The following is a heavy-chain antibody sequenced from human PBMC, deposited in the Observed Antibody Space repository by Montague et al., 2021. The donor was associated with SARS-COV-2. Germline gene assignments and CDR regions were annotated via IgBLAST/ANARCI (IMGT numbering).Heavy chain of an antibody. Sequence: TLSLTCTVSGNSVNTGGYYWSWIRQLPGKGLEWIGYIYYSGTTSYNPSLQSRLIISVDTSKNQFSLSLTSVTAADTAVYYCARAVVTNYNFWSGYSRVPDANWFDPWGQGPLVTVSS. V-gene: IGHV4-31*03. D-gene: IGHD3-3*01. J-gene: IGHJ5*02. CDR1: GNSVNTGGYY. CDR2: IYYSGTT. CDR3: ARAVVTNYNFWSGYSRVPDANWFDP.